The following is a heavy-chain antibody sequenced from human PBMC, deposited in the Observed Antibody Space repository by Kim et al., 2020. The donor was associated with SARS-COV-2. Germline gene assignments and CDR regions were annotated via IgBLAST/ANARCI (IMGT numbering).Heavy chain of an antibody. D-gene: IGHD3-3*01. CDR3: AKTFGAMDV. Sequence: GGSLRLSCAASGFTFSSYAMHWVRQAPGKGLEWVAVIWYDGSNKYYADSVKGRFTISRDNSKNTLYLQMNSLRAEDTAVYYCAKTFGAMDVWGQGTTVTVSS. CDR1: GFTFSSYA. J-gene: IGHJ6*02. CDR2: IWYDGSNK. V-gene: IGHV3-33*06.